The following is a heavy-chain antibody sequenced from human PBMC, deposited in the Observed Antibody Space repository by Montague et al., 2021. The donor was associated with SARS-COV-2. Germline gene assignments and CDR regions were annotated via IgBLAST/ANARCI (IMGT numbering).Heavy chain of an antibody. Sequence: SLRLSCAASGFTFSNYDMNWVRQALGKGPEWIPYISTSAYTTSYAGSVKGRFTISRDNGKNSPYLQMNSLRVEDTAVYYCTRDYRSIVGDGLDIWGQGTKVTVSS. D-gene: IGHD3-16*02. V-gene: IGHV3-48*03. CDR2: ISTSAYTT. CDR1: GFTFSNYD. CDR3: TRDYRSIVGDGLDI. J-gene: IGHJ3*02.